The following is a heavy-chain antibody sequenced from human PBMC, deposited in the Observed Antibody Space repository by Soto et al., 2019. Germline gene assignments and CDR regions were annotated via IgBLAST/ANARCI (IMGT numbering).Heavy chain of an antibody. CDR2: IPFDGSER. D-gene: IGHD1-26*01. CDR3: ANGKEGVRNYYGIDV. J-gene: IGHJ6*02. Sequence: QVQLVESGGGVVQPGTSLRLSCVVSGLTFRDSGIHGVRQAPGKGLEWVAVIPFDGSERHYIDSVKGRFSISRDNSTNTLYQQMNSLRDDDPAVYYSANGKEGVRNYYGIDVWGQGATVTVSS. V-gene: IGHV3-30*18. CDR1: GLTFRDSG.